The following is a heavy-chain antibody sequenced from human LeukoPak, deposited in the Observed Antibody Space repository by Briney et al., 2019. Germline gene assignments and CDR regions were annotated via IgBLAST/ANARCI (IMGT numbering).Heavy chain of an antibody. CDR3: ARELKESSSWSFDY. CDR2: IYTSGST. Sequence: SETLSPTCTVSGGSISSYYWSWIRQPAGKGLEWIGRIYTSGSTNYNPSLKSRVTMSADTSKNQFSLKLSSVTAADTAVYYCARELKESSSWSFDYWGQGTLVTVSS. CDR1: GGSISSYY. J-gene: IGHJ4*02. D-gene: IGHD6-13*01. V-gene: IGHV4-4*07.